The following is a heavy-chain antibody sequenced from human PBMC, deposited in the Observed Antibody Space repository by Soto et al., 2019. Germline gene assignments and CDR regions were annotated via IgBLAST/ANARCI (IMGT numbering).Heavy chain of an antibody. D-gene: IGHD6-19*01. Sequence: GGSLRLSCAASGFTFSSYAMSWVRQAPGKGLEWVSAISGSGGSTYYADSVKGRFTISRDNSKNTLYLQMNSLRAEDTAVYYCAKDREQYSSGWYPQTRLLSWGQGTLVTVSS. CDR3: AKDREQYSSGWYPQTRLLS. CDR2: ISGSGGST. V-gene: IGHV3-23*01. J-gene: IGHJ4*02. CDR1: GFTFSSYA.